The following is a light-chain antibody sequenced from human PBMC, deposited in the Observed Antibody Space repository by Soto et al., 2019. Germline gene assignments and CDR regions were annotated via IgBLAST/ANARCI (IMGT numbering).Light chain of an antibody. J-gene: IGKJ4*01. V-gene: IGKV3-15*01. CDR3: QQYNNWPSLT. CDR2: GAS. Sequence: EIVMTQSPATLSVSPGERATLSCRASQSVSSNLAWYQQKPGQAPRLLIYGASTRATGIPARFSGSGSGTEFTLTISSLQSEDFEVYYCQQYNNWPSLTFGGGTRWIS. CDR1: QSVSSN.